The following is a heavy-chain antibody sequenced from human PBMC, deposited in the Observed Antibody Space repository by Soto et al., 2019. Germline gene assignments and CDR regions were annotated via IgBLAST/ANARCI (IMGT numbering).Heavy chain of an antibody. CDR1: GDSVSSNSAA. CDR3: AREAPSLITGTNLFDY. D-gene: IGHD1-7*01. CDR2: TYYRSKWYN. Sequence: PSQTLSLTCAISGDSVSSNSAAWNWIRQSPSRGLEWLGRTYYRSKWYNDYAVSVKSRITINPDTSKNQFSLQLNSVTPEDTAVYYCAREAPSLITGTNLFDYWGQGTLVTVSS. V-gene: IGHV6-1*01. J-gene: IGHJ4*02.